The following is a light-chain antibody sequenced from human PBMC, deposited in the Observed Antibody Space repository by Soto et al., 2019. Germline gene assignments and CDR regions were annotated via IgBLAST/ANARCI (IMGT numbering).Light chain of an antibody. Sequence: ETVLTQSPGTLSLSPGERATLSCRASQSVGGSSLAWYQQRPGQAPRLLIYHTSNRATGIPDRFSASGSGTDFTLTISRLEPEDFAVYYCQQYHSSPRTFGQGTKVESK. CDR2: HTS. CDR1: QSVGGSS. V-gene: IGKV3-20*01. J-gene: IGKJ1*01. CDR3: QQYHSSPRT.